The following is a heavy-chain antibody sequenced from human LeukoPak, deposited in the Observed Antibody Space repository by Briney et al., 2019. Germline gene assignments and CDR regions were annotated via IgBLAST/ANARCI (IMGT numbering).Heavy chain of an antibody. CDR2: IYPGDSAT. V-gene: IGHV5-51*01. J-gene: IGHJ3*02. D-gene: IGHD3-10*01. CDR3: ARYGKSGTYSHGFDI. Sequence: GESLKISCEAFGYSFTGHWIGWVRQMPGRGLEFMGTIYPGDSATRYSPSFEGRVSISVDKSMNTAYLQWSGLKASDTAMYYCARYGKSGTYSHGFDIWGQGTMVIVSS. CDR1: GYSFTGHW.